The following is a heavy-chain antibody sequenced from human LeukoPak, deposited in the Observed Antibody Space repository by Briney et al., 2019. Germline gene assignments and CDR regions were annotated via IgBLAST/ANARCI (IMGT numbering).Heavy chain of an antibody. D-gene: IGHD2-2*01. CDR3: AKTLPAAVYYFDY. V-gene: IGHV3-48*01. CDR2: ISSSSGTI. J-gene: IGHJ4*02. CDR1: GFTFSTYE. Sequence: LPGGSLRLSCTASGFTFSTYEMNWVRQAPGKGLEWASYISSSSGTIYYTDSVKGRFTISRDNSKNTLYLQMNSLRAEDTAVYYCAKTLPAAVYYFDYWGQGTLVTVSS.